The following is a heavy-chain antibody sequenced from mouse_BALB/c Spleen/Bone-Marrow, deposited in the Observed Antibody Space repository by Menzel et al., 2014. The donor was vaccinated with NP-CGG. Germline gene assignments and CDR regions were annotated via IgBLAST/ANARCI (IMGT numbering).Heavy chain of an antibody. CDR1: GFTFTDYY. Sequence: DVHLVESGGGLVQPGGSLRLSCATSGFTFTDYYMNWVRQPPGKALEWLGFIRNKANGYTTEYSASVKSRFTISRDNSQNILYLQMNTLRVDDSATYYCARDKGRVFFDYWGQGTTLTVSS. V-gene: IGHV7-3*02. CDR3: ARDKGRVFFDY. J-gene: IGHJ2*01. CDR2: IRNKANGYTT.